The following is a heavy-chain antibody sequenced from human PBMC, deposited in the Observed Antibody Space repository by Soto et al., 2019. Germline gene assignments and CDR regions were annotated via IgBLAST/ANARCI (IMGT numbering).Heavy chain of an antibody. J-gene: IGHJ4*02. Sequence: SETLSLTCTVSGGSVSSANYYWNWIRQPPGKRLEWIGYRHYSGSTNYNPSLKSRVTISVDTSKNQFSLKLSSVTAADTAVYSCASCHSGTWYNFDYWGQGILVTVSS. CDR2: RHYSGST. V-gene: IGHV4-61*01. D-gene: IGHD6-13*01. CDR3: ASCHSGTWYNFDY. CDR1: GGSVSSANYY.